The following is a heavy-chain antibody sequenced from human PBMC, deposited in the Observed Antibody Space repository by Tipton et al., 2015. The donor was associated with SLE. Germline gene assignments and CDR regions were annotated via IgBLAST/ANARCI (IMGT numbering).Heavy chain of an antibody. CDR3: ARSVKGVIIMSYYYCMDV. V-gene: IGHV4-31*03. CDR1: GDSIISGAYY. CDR2: IFYGGST. Sequence: TLSLTCTVSGDSIISGAYYWGWVRHPPGRGLEWLAYIFYGGSTYYNPSLKSRLNISVDRSNNQFSLKLTSVTAADTAVYYGARSVKGVIIMSYYYCMDVWGKGTTVTVSS. J-gene: IGHJ6*03. D-gene: IGHD3-10*01.